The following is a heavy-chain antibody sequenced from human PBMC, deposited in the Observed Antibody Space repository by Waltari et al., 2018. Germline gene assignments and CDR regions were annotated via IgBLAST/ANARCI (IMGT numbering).Heavy chain of an antibody. J-gene: IGHJ4*02. CDR2: IYYSGST. CDR1: GGSISSSSYY. CDR3: ARDPNFGIAAAEYDDY. V-gene: IGHV4-39*07. D-gene: IGHD6-13*01. Sequence: QLQLQESGPGLVKPSETLSLTCTVSGGSISSSSYYWGWIRTPPGKGLEWIGSIYYSGSTYYNPSLKSRVTISVDTSKNQFSLKLSSVTAADTAVYYCARDPNFGIAAAEYDDYWGQGTLVTVSS.